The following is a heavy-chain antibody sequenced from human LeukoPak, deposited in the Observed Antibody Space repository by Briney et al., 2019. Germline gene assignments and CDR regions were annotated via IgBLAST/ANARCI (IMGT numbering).Heavy chain of an antibody. D-gene: IGHD4-11*01. CDR1: GFTFSDYY. J-gene: IGHJ4*02. V-gene: IGHV3-11*04. CDR3: ARDLRTFDYSNYVLGY. CDR2: ISSSGSTI. Sequence: GGSLRLSCAASGFTFSDYYMSWIRQAPGKGLEWVSYISSSGSTIYYADSVKGRFTISRDNAKNSLHLQINSPRAEDTAVYYCARDLRTFDYSNYVLGYWGQGTLVTVSS.